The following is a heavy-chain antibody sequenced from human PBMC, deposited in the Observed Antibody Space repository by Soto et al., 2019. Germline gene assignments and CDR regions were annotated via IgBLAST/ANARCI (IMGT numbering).Heavy chain of an antibody. CDR3: ARGPSLNYGPDY. CDR2: INHSGST. Sequence: SETLSLTYAVYGGSFSGYYWSWIRQPPGKGLEWIGEINHSGSTNYNPSLKSRVTITADESTSTAYMELSSLRSEDTAVYYCARGPSLNYGPDYWGQGTLVTVSS. CDR1: GGSFSGYY. J-gene: IGHJ4*02. V-gene: IGHV4-34*01. D-gene: IGHD3-10*01.